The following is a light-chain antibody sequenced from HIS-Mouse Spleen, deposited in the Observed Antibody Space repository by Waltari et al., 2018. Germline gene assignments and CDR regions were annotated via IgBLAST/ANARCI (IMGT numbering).Light chain of an antibody. V-gene: IGLV3-19*01. Sequence: SSELTQDPALSVALGQTVRITCQGASLRSDYASWYQQKPRQAPVLVIYGKNNRPPGIPDRFSGSSSGNTASLTITGAQAEDEADYYCNSRDSSGNHVVFGGGTKLTVL. CDR1: SLRSDY. J-gene: IGLJ2*01. CDR3: NSRDSSGNHVV. CDR2: GKN.